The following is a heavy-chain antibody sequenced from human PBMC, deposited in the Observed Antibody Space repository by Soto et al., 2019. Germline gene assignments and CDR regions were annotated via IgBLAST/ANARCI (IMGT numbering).Heavy chain of an antibody. Sequence: EVQLLESGGGLVQPGGSLRLLCAASGFTFINYAMTWVRQAPGKGREWVLTFTGAGDTYFADTVKGRFPITRDIPNTTPFLKMHSLSTENTAVYYSARTDKDDSQSTGWPHPFDSWAKGPLAPAPS. CDR3: ARTDKDDSQSTGWPHPFDS. V-gene: IGHV3-23*01. CDR2: FTGAGDT. CDR1: GFTFINYA. J-gene: IGHJ4*02. D-gene: IGHD2-8*02.